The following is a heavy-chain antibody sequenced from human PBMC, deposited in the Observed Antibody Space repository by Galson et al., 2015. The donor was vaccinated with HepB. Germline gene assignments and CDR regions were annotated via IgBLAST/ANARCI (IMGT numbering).Heavy chain of an antibody. V-gene: IGHV1-69*02. CDR1: GGTFSSYT. D-gene: IGHD6-19*01. CDR3: ARVSSGTIYYFDY. J-gene: IGHJ4*02. CDR2: IIPILGIA. Sequence: SVKVSCKASGGTFSSYTISWVRQAPGQGLEWMGRIIPILGIANYAQKFQGRVTITADKSTSTAYMELSSLRSEDTAVYYCARVSSGTIYYFDYWGQGTLVTVSS.